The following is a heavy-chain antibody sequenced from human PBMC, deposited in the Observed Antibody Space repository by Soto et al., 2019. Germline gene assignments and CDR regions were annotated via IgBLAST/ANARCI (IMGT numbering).Heavy chain of an antibody. CDR2: INSDGSST. Sequence: PGGSLRLSCAASGFTFSSYWMHWVRQAPWKGLVWVSRINSDGSSTSYADSVKGRFTISRDNAKNTLYLQMNSLRAEDTAVYYCARVQAPRGYYYYGMDVWGQGTTVTVSS. J-gene: IGHJ6*02. D-gene: IGHD3-16*01. CDR3: ARVQAPRGYYYYGMDV. CDR1: GFTFSSYW. V-gene: IGHV3-74*01.